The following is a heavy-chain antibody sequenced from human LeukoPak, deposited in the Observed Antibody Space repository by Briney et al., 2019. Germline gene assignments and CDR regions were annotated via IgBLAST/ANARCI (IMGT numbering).Heavy chain of an antibody. CDR3: ARLEAAGGFGYYFDY. D-gene: IGHD3-10*01. CDR1: GYTFTSYG. V-gene: IGHV1-18*01. Sequence: VSVKVSCKASGYTFTSYGISWVRQAPGQGLEWMGWISAYNGNTNYAQKLQGRVTMTTDTSTSTAYMELRSLRSDDTAVYYCARLEAAGGFGYYFDYWGQGTLVTVSS. J-gene: IGHJ4*02. CDR2: ISAYNGNT.